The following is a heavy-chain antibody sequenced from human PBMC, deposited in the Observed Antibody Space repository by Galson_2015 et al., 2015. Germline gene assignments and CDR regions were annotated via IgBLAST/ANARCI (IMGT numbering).Heavy chain of an antibody. V-gene: IGHV3-53*01. CDR3: ARALNYCGGDCGYYYYYGMDV. J-gene: IGHJ6*02. CDR1: GFTVSSNY. CDR2: IYSGGST. D-gene: IGHD2-21*02. Sequence: SLRLSCAASGFTVSSNYMSWVRQAPGKGLEWVSVIYSGGSTYYADSVKGRFTISRDNSKNTLYLQMNSLRAEDTAVYYCARALNYCGGDCGYYYYYGMDVWGQGTTVTVSS.